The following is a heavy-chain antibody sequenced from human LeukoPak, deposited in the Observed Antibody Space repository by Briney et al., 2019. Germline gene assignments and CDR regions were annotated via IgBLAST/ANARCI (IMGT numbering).Heavy chain of an antibody. CDR2: INTDGSST. CDR3: ARWRGGLYFDF. D-gene: IGHD4-23*01. CDR1: GFTFSSHW. Sequence: LAGGSLRLSCAASGFTFSSHWMHWVRQAPGKGLVWVSRINTDGSSTNYADSVKGRFTISRDNAKSTLFPQMNSLRAEDTAVYYCARWRGGLYFDFWGQGSLVTVSP. J-gene: IGHJ4*02. V-gene: IGHV3-74*01.